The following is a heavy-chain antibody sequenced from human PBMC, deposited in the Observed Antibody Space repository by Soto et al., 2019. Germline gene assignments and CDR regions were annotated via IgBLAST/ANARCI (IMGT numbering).Heavy chain of an antibody. Sequence: SSETMSLTCNVAGGSMRTYYWGWIRQPPGKGLEWIGFISYSGTTHYSASLRSRVSISVDTSKNQFSLDLSSVTAADTAVYYCATMGTPVTGLYYFDYWGQGTLVTVSS. CDR3: ATMGTPVTGLYYFDY. V-gene: IGHV4-59*06. CDR1: GGSMRTYY. J-gene: IGHJ4*02. D-gene: IGHD4-17*01. CDR2: ISYSGTT.